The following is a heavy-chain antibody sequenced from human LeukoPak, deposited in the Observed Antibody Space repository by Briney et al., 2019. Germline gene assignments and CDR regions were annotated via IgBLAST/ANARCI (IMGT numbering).Heavy chain of an antibody. D-gene: IGHD3-16*01. V-gene: IGHV1-18*01. CDR3: ARAAHITFGGVIAY. J-gene: IGHJ4*02. CDR1: GYTFTSYG. Sequence: GASVKVSCKASGYTFTSYGISWVRQAPGQGLEWMGWISAYNGNTNYAQKLQGRVTMTTDTSTSTAYMELRSLRSDDTAVYYCARAAHITFGGVIAYWGQGTLVTVSS. CDR2: ISAYNGNT.